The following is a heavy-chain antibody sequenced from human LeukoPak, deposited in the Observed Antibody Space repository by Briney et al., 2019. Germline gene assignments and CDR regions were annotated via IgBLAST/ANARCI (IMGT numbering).Heavy chain of an antibody. Sequence: ASVKVSCKASGYTFTSYDINWVRQATGQGLEWMGWMNPNSGNTGYAQKFQGRVTMTRNTSISTAYMELSSLRSEDTAVYYCARVATDYDILTGHPNWFDPWGQGTLVTVSS. V-gene: IGHV1-8*01. J-gene: IGHJ5*02. CDR2: MNPNSGNT. D-gene: IGHD3-9*01. CDR1: GYTFTSYD. CDR3: ARVATDYDILTGHPNWFDP.